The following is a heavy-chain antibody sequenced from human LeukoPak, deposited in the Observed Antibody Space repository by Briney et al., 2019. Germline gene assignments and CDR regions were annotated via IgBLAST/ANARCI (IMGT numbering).Heavy chain of an antibody. J-gene: IGHJ6*04. Sequence: SETLSLTCAVYGGSFSGYYWSWIRQPPGKGLEWIGEINHSGSTNYNPSLTSRVTISVDTSKNQFSLKLSSVTAADTAVYYCARVRRYCSGGSCYFYGMDVWGKGTTVTVSS. V-gene: IGHV4-34*01. CDR3: ARVRRYCSGGSCYFYGMDV. CDR2: INHSGST. D-gene: IGHD2-15*01. CDR1: GGSFSGYY.